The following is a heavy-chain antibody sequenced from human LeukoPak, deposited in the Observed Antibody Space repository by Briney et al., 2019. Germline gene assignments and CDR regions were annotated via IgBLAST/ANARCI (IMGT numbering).Heavy chain of an antibody. CDR1: GYTFTTYG. V-gene: IGHV1-18*01. CDR2: INPNSGGT. J-gene: IGHJ4*02. Sequence: ASVKVSCKASGYTFTTYGISWVRRAPGQGLEWMGWINPNSGGTNYAQKFQGRVTMTRDTSTSTAYMELRSLRSDDTAVYYCARVYSGSYRPLYYFDYWGQGTLVTVSS. CDR3: ARVYSGSYRPLYYFDY. D-gene: IGHD1-26*01.